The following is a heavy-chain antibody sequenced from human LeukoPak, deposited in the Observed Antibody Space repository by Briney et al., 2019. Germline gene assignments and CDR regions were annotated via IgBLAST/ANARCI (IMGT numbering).Heavy chain of an antibody. Sequence: ASVKVSCKASGYTFTSYGISWVRQAPGQGLEWMGWISAYNGNTNYAQKLQGRVTMTTDTSTNTVYMALSSLRSEDTAVYYCARGVRFGEGYLDHWGQGTLVTVSS. J-gene: IGHJ4*02. CDR1: GYTFTSYG. V-gene: IGHV1-18*01. CDR2: ISAYNGNT. CDR3: ARGVRFGEGYLDH. D-gene: IGHD3-10*01.